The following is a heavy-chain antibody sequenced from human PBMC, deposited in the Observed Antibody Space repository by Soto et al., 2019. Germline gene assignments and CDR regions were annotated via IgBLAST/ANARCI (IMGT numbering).Heavy chain of an antibody. CDR2: MTGSGGFT. V-gene: IGHV3-23*01. Sequence: EVQLLESGGALVQPGGSLRLSCAASGFSFSAYAMSWVRQAPGKGLEWVSGMTGSGGFTYYADSVKGRFTISRDNSKNTLYVQMNSLRAEDTAVYYCAKAGDYDDHSFDRWGQGTLVTVSS. CDR1: GFSFSAYA. CDR3: AKAGDYDDHSFDR. D-gene: IGHD4-17*01. J-gene: IGHJ4*02.